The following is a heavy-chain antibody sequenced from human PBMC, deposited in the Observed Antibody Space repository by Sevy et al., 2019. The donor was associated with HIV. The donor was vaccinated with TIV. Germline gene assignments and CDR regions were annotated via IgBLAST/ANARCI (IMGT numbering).Heavy chain of an antibody. V-gene: IGHV1-2*02. CDR2: INPNDGVT. J-gene: IGHJ6*02. D-gene: IGHD1-1*01. CDR3: ARLTTRPTSDLYGMDV. Sequence: ASVKVSCKASGYTFTDYYIHWVRQAPGQGLEWMAWINPNDGVTNYAQRFQGGVTVTRDTSISTAYMELRILRSDDTAIYYCARLTTRPTSDLYGMDVWGQGTTVTVSS. CDR1: GYTFTDYY.